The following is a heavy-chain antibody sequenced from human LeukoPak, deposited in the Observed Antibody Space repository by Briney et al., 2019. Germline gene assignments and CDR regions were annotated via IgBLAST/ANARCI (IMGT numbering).Heavy chain of an antibody. J-gene: IGHJ3*02. CDR3: ARQAYGSHFDAFDI. Sequence: GESLKISCKGSGYSFTSYWIGWVRQMPGKGLEWMGIIYPDDSETNYGPSFQGQVSMSVDKSITTAYLQWSSLKASDTAIYYCARQAYGSHFDAFDIWGQGTMVTVSS. D-gene: IGHD3-22*01. V-gene: IGHV5-51*01. CDR1: GYSFTSYW. CDR2: IYPDDSET.